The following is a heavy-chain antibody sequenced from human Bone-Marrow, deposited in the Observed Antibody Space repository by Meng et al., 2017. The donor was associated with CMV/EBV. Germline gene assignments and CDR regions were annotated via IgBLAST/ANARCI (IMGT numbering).Heavy chain of an antibody. D-gene: IGHD1-1*01. Sequence: GESLKISCAASGFTFSTYAMHWVRQAPGKGLEWVAVISYDGSNKYYTDSVKGRFTISRDNSKNTLCLQMNSLRAEDTAVYYCAREGRGNDYRFDYWGQGTLVTVSS. CDR3: AREGRGNDYRFDY. V-gene: IGHV3-30*04. J-gene: IGHJ4*02. CDR1: GFTFSTYA. CDR2: ISYDGSNK.